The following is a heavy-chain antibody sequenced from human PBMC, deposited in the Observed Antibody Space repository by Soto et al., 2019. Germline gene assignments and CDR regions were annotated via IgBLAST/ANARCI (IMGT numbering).Heavy chain of an antibody. D-gene: IGHD3-10*01. J-gene: IGHJ3*02. CDR3: SRGGYYYGSGSYRYAFDI. CDR1: GGSFSGYY. Sequence: SETLSLTCAVYGGSFSGYYWSWIRQPPGKGLEWIGEINHSGSTNYNPSLKRRVTLSVDTSKNQFSLKLSSVTAADTAVYFCSRGGYYYGSGSYRYAFDIWGQGTMVTVSS. CDR2: INHSGST. V-gene: IGHV4-34*01.